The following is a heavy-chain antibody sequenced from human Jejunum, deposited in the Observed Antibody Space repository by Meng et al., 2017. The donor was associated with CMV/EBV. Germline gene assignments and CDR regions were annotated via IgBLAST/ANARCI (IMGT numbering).Heavy chain of an antibody. CDR1: GFSLSTSGMA. CDR3: AHTYAGLFDH. D-gene: IGHD4-23*01. Sequence: LTCTFSGFSLSTSGMAVGWIRQPPGKALEWLALIYWDDDKRYSPSLKNRVTITKDTSKNQVVLTMTNMGPVDTATYYCAHTYAGLFDHWGQGTLVTVSS. CDR2: IYWDDDK. V-gene: IGHV2-5*02. J-gene: IGHJ4*02.